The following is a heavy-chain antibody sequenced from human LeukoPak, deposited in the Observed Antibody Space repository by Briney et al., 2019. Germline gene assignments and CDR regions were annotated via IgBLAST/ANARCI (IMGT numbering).Heavy chain of an antibody. Sequence: GGSLRLSCTASGLTFGDYAMSWFRQAPGKGLEWVGFIRCKAYGGTTEYAACVEGRFTISRDDSKSIAYLQMNSLKTDDTAVYYCTRVGRDYYYYYMDVWGKGTTVTVSS. CDR2: IRCKAYGGTT. CDR3: TRVGRDYYYYYMDV. J-gene: IGHJ6*03. V-gene: IGHV3-49*03. CDR1: GLTFGDYA.